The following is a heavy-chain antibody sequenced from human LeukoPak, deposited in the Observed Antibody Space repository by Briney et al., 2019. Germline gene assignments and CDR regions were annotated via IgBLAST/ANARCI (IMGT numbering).Heavy chain of an antibody. D-gene: IGHD5-18*01. CDR1: GGSVSSGSYY. Sequence: SETLSLTCTVSGGSVSSGSYYWSWIRQPPGKGLEWIGYIYHSGSTYYNPSLKSRVTISVDRSKNQFSLKLSSVTAADTAVYYCARASYGPSLDYWGQGTLVTVSS. V-gene: IGHV4-30-2*01. CDR3: ARASYGPSLDY. J-gene: IGHJ4*02. CDR2: IYHSGST.